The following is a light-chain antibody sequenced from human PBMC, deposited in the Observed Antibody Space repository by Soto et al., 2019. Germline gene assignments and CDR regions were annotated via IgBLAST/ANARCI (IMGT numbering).Light chain of an antibody. J-gene: IGLJ2*01. Sequence: QSVLTQPPSASGTPGQRVTISCSGSSSNIGSNTVNWYQHLPGTAPKLLIYSNNQRPSGVPDRFSGSKSGTSASLAISGLQSEDEADYYCAAWDDSLNVVFGGGTKLTV. CDR3: AAWDDSLNVV. CDR1: SSNIGSNT. V-gene: IGLV1-44*01. CDR2: SNN.